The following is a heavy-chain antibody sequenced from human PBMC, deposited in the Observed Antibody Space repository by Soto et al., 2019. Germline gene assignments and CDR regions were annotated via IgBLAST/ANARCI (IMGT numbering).Heavy chain of an antibody. Sequence: DVQLVESGGGLVQPGGSLRLSCAASGFTLRSYNMNWVRQAPGKGLDWLSYISSSSSTIYYADSVKGRFTISRDNAKHSLYLQMNSLRDDDTAMYYCARGGTIAVTTIGDYWGQGTLVTVSS. D-gene: IGHD5-12*01. CDR2: ISSSSSTI. CDR1: GFTLRSYN. V-gene: IGHV3-48*02. J-gene: IGHJ4*01. CDR3: ARGGTIAVTTIGDY.